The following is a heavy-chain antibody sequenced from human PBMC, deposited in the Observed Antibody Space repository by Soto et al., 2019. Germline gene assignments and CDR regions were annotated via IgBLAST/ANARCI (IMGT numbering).Heavy chain of an antibody. D-gene: IGHD6-19*01. J-gene: IGHJ5*01. CDR1: AGTFSSYA. Sequence: QVQLVQSGSEVKKPGSSVKVSCKASAGTFSSYAVSWVRQAPGQGLEWMGGIIPIVGSANYAQKFQGRVTITADESTSTAYMELSSLRSEDTAVYYCARDVYSSGWPPHNFDSWGQGTLVTVSS. CDR3: ARDVYSSGWPPHNFDS. V-gene: IGHV1-69*01. CDR2: IIPIVGSA.